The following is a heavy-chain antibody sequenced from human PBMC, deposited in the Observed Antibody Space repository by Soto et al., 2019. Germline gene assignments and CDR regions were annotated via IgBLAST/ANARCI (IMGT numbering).Heavy chain of an antibody. CDR3: ARSPFCTNGVCPRFDY. Sequence: GGSLRLSCTASGFTFSSYWMIWVRQAPGKGLEWVANIKEDGSEKYYVDSVKGRFTISRDNAKSSLYLQMNSLRAEDTAVFYCARSPFCTNGVCPRFDYWGQGILVTVSS. J-gene: IGHJ4*02. V-gene: IGHV3-7*01. CDR2: IKEDGSEK. D-gene: IGHD2-8*01. CDR1: GFTFSSYW.